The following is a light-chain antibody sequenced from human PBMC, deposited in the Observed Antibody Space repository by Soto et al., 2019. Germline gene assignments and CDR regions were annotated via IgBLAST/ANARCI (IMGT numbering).Light chain of an antibody. CDR1: QSVSSN. CDR3: QQYNNWPPWT. Sequence: EIVMTQSPATLSVCPGERATLSCRASQSVSSNLAWYQQKPGQAPRLLIYGASTRATGIPARFSGSGSGTEFTLTISSLQSEDFAVYYCQQYNNWPPWTFGQGTKVEMK. J-gene: IGKJ1*01. V-gene: IGKV3-15*01. CDR2: GAS.